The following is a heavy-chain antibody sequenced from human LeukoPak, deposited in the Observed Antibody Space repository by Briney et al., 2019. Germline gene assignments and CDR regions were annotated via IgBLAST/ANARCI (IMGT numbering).Heavy chain of an antibody. CDR3: ARDGGSYHGLDY. J-gene: IGHJ4*02. CDR1: GGSIIRGNYY. Sequence: SGTLSLTCTVSGGSIIRGNYYWSWIRQPAGKGLEWIGRIFSTGSTNYSPSLKSRAIISLDTSKNKFSRKVSSVTAADTAVYYCARDGGSYHGLDYWGQGTLVTVSS. V-gene: IGHV4-61*02. CDR2: IFSTGST. D-gene: IGHD1-26*01.